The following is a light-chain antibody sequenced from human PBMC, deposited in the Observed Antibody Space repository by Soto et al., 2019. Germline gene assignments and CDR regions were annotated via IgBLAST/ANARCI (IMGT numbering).Light chain of an antibody. CDR3: CSYAGSSTWV. J-gene: IGLJ3*02. V-gene: IGLV2-23*01. Sequence: QSVLTQPASVSGSPGQSITISCTGTSSDVGNYNLVSCYQQHPGKAPKLMIYEGTKRPSGVSGRFSGSKSGNTASLTISGLQAEDEADYYCCSYAGSSTWVFGGGTKLTVL. CDR1: SSDVGNYNL. CDR2: EGT.